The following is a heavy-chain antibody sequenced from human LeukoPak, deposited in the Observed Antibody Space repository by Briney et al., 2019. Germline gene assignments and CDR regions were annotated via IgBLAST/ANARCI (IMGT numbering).Heavy chain of an antibody. CDR2: ISVSGDNT. D-gene: IGHD3-16*02. CDR3: VYYAYVWGSYPGDS. V-gene: IGHV3-23*01. CDR1: GFTFRNYA. Sequence: GSLRLSCAASGFTFRNYAMSWVRQAPGKGLEWVSGISVSGDNTKYADSVKGRFNISRDNSKNTLFLQMNSLRAEDTAVYYCVYYAYVWGSYPGDSWGQGTLVTVSS. J-gene: IGHJ4*02.